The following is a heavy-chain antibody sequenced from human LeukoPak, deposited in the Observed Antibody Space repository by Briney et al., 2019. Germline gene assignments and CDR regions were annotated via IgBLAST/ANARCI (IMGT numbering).Heavy chain of an antibody. CDR1: GYTFSGYY. D-gene: IGHD1-1*01. CDR3: AAAKTGTTFFDY. Sequence: ASVKVSCKASGYTFSGYYMFWVRQAPGQGLEWMGWINSDSGATNYAQKFQGRVTMTRDTSISTAYMELSSLRSDDTGVYYCAAAKTGTTFFDYWGQGTLVTVSS. J-gene: IGHJ4*02. CDR2: INSDSGAT. V-gene: IGHV1-2*02.